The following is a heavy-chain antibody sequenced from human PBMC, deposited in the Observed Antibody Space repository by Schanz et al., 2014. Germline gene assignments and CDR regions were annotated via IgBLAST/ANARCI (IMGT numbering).Heavy chain of an antibody. D-gene: IGHD3-10*01. J-gene: IGHJ4*02. V-gene: IGHV3-7*01. Sequence: EVQLLESGGGLVQPGGPLRLSCAASGFTFSGFWMTWVRQAPGKGLEWVANIKKDGSEKYYVDSVKGRFTISRDNAKNSLYLQMNSPRAEATSVYHCVSSGSYSSDAFWGQGTLVTVSS. CDR2: IKKDGSEK. CDR3: VSSGSYSSDAF. CDR1: GFTFSGFW.